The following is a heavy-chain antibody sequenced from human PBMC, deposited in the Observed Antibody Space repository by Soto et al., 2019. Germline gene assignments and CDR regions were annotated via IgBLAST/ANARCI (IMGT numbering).Heavy chain of an antibody. V-gene: IGHV3-66*01. J-gene: IGHJ4*02. CDR1: GFTVSSNY. D-gene: IGHD3-10*01. CDR2: IYSGGST. CDR3: ARGESSYYGSGATQNDY. Sequence: PGGSLRLSCAASGFTVSSNYMSWVRQAPGKGLEWVSVIYSGGSTYYADSVKGRFTISRDNSKNTLYLQMNSLRAEDTAVYYCARGESSYYGSGATQNDYWGQGTLVTVSS.